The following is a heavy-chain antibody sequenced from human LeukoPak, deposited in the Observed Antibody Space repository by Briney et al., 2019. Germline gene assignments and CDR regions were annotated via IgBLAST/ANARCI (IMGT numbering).Heavy chain of an antibody. Sequence: GGSLKISCKGSGYSFTSYWIAWVRQMPGKRLERMGIIFPGYSDTRYSPSFHGHVTFSADKSISTAYLQWSSLKASYTAMYYCARGAALDYWGQGTLVTDSS. CDR2: IFPGYSDT. J-gene: IGHJ4*02. D-gene: IGHD1-26*01. V-gene: IGHV5-51*01. CDR3: ARGAALDY. CDR1: GYSFTSYW.